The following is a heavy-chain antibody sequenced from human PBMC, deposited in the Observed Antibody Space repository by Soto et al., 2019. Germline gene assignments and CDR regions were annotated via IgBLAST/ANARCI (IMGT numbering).Heavy chain of an antibody. V-gene: IGHV4-39*07. CDR2: IYYSGST. CDR3: ARVLYYDFWSGYRDAFDI. D-gene: IGHD3-3*01. J-gene: IGHJ3*02. Sequence: SETLSLTCTVSGGSISSSSYYWGWIRQPPGKGLEWIGSIYYSGSTYYNPSLKSRVTISVDTSKNQFSLKLSSVTAADTALYYCARVLYYDFWSGYRDAFDIWGQGTMVTVSS. CDR1: GGSISSSSYY.